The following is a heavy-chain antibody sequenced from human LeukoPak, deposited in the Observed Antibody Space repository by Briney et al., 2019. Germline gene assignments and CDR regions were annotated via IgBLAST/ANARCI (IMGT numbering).Heavy chain of an antibody. CDR2: ISAYNGNT. Sequence: ASVKVSCKASGYTFTSYGISWVRQAPGQGLEWMGWISAYNGNTNYAQKLQGRVTMTTDTSTSTAYMELRSLRSDDTAVYYCARSHQDIVVVPAASNYYYYYMDVWGKGTTVTVSS. CDR3: ARSHQDIVVVPAASNYYYYYMDV. V-gene: IGHV1-18*01. CDR1: GYTFTSYG. D-gene: IGHD2-2*01. J-gene: IGHJ6*03.